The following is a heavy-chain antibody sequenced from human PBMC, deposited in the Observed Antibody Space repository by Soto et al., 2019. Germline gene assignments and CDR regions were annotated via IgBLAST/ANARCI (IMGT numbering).Heavy chain of an antibody. CDR2: LSTSGAGT. D-gene: IGHD2-2*01. CDR1: GFTFSSYA. V-gene: IGHV3-23*01. Sequence: TGGSLRLSCAVSGFTFSSYAMSWVREAPGQGLEWVSTLSTSGAGTYYAASVKGRFSISRDIAKNTLYLQMNGLRAEDTAVYFCAKDSCSSTSCYPDYWGQGTLVTVSS. CDR3: AKDSCSSTSCYPDY. J-gene: IGHJ4*02.